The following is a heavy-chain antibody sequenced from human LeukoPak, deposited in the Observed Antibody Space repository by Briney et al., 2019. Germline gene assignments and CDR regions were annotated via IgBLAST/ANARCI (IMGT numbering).Heavy chain of an antibody. CDR2: IYYSGST. J-gene: IGHJ4*02. CDR3: ARGGVVVAATPFDY. D-gene: IGHD2-15*01. Sequence: SETLSLTCTVSGGSVSSGSYYWSWIRQPPEKGLEWIGYIYYSGSTNYNPSLKSRVTISVDTSKNQFSLKLSSVTAADTAVYYCARGGVVVAATPFDYWGQGTLVTVSS. CDR1: GGSVSSGSYY. V-gene: IGHV4-61*01.